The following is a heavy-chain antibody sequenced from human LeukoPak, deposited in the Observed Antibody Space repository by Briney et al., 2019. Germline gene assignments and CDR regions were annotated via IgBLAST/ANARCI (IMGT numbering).Heavy chain of an antibody. CDR1: GGSISSSSYY. V-gene: IGHV4-39*07. D-gene: IGHD3-3*01. CDR3: ARDGNYDFWSGYLNGVGDNECFDY. CDR2: IYYSGST. J-gene: IGHJ4*02. Sequence: SETLSLTCTVSGGSISSSSYYWGWIRQPPGKGLEWIGSIYYSGSTYYNPSLKSRVTISVDTSKNQFSLKLSSVTAADTAVYYCARDGNYDFWSGYLNGVGDNECFDYWGQGTLVTVSS.